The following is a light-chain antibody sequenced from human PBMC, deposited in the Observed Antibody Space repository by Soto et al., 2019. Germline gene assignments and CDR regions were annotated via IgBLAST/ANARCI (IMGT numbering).Light chain of an antibody. CDR3: CSYADNHILL. Sequence: QSVLTQPASVSGSPGQSITISCTGTSSDVGSYNLVSWYQHHPGKAPKLIIYEGSKRPSGISNRFSGSKSGNPASLTISGLQAEDEADFHCCSYADNHILLFGGGTKVTVL. CDR1: SSDVGSYNL. CDR2: EGS. J-gene: IGLJ3*02. V-gene: IGLV2-23*01.